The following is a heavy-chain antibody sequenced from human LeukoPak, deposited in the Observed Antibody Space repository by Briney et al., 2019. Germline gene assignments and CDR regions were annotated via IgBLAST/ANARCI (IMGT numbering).Heavy chain of an antibody. V-gene: IGHV4-59*01. CDR1: GGSISSYY. J-gene: IGHJ3*02. D-gene: IGHD3-22*01. CDR2: IYYSGST. CDR3: ASSGYYNRGAFDI. Sequence: SETLSLTCTVSGGSISSYYWRWIRQPPGKGLEWSGYIYYSGSTNYNPSLKSRVTISVDTSKNQFSLKLSSVTAADTAVYYCASSGYYNRGAFDIWGQGTMVTVSS.